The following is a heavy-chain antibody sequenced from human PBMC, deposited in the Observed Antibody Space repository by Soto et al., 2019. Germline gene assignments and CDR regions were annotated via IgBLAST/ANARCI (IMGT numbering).Heavy chain of an antibody. CDR2: IYYSGGT. V-gene: IGHV4-30-4*01. Sequence: SETLSLTCTVSGGSINSHDFYWTWIRQPPGKGLEWIGYIYYSGGTYYNPSLKSRVTISVHTSTHQFSLKVTSVTAADTAVYYCARGNRKDYYNGMNGCGQVTTFTVSS. CDR1: GGSINSHDFY. J-gene: IGHJ6*02. CDR3: ARGNRKDYYNGMNG.